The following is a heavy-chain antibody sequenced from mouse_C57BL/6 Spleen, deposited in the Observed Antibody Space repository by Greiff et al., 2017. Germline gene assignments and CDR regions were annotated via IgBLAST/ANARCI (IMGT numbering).Heavy chain of an antibody. CDR3: ARCGTTVLAKDYFDY. Sequence: VKLQQPGTELVKPGASVKLSCKASGYTFTSYWMHWVKQRPGQGLEWIGNINPSNGGTNYNEKFKSKATLTVDKSSSTAYMQLSSLTSEDSAVYYCARCGTTVLAKDYFDYWGQGATLTVSS. D-gene: IGHD1-1*01. V-gene: IGHV1-53*01. CDR1: GYTFTSYW. J-gene: IGHJ2*01. CDR2: INPSNGGT.